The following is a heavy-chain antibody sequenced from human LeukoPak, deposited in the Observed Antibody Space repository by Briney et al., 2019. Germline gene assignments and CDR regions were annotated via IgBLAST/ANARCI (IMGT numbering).Heavy chain of an antibody. J-gene: IGHJ4*02. CDR2: VSGSGGNT. CDR1: GFTFSSYA. D-gene: IGHD6-19*01. CDR3: AKDRSSGWYTTLDS. Sequence: SGGSLRLSCAASGFTFSSYAMSWVRQAPGKGLEWVSAVSGSGGNTSYADSAKGRSTISRDNSKNTLYLQMNSLRAEDTAVYYCAKDRSSGWYTTLDSWGQGALVTVSS. V-gene: IGHV3-23*01.